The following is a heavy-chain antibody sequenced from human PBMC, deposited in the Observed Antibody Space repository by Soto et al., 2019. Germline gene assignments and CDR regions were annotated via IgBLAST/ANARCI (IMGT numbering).Heavy chain of an antibody. CDR3: ARELELVFDS. D-gene: IGHD1-7*01. V-gene: IGHV3-30*04. Sequence: QVQLVESGGGVVQPGRSLRLSCAASGFTFSSYAMHWVRQAPGKGLEWVAVIACDGRNKYYADSVKGRFTISRDNSKNLLYVQMTGLRIEDTAVYYCARELELVFDSWGQGTLVTVSS. CDR1: GFTFSSYA. J-gene: IGHJ4*02. CDR2: IACDGRNK.